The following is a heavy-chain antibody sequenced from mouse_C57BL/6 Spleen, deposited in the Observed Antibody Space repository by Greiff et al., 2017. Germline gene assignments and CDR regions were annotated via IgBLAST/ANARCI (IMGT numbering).Heavy chain of an antibody. CDR2: ISNLAYSI. CDR3: ARGGLLRERYFDV. J-gene: IGHJ1*03. D-gene: IGHD1-1*01. V-gene: IGHV5-15*01. CDR1: GFTFSDYG. Sequence: EVMLVESGGGLVQPGGSLKLSCAASGFTFSDYGMAWVRQAPRKGPEWVAFISNLAYSIYYAANVTGRFTISRENAKNTLYLEMSSLRSEDTAMYYCARGGLLRERYFDVWGTGTTVTVSS.